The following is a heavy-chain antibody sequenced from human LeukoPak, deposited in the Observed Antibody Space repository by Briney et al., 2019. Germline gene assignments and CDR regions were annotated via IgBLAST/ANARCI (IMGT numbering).Heavy chain of an antibody. D-gene: IGHD2-15*01. V-gene: IGHV3-66*04. CDR1: GFTVSSNY. CDR2: IYSGGST. Sequence: QPGGSLRLSCAASGFTVSSNYMSWVRQAPGKGLEWGSVIYSGGSTYYADYVKGRFTISRDNSKNTLYLQMNSLRAEDTAVYYCARHRSGSLVVEDAFDIWGQGTMVTVSS. J-gene: IGHJ3*02. CDR3: ARHRSGSLVVEDAFDI.